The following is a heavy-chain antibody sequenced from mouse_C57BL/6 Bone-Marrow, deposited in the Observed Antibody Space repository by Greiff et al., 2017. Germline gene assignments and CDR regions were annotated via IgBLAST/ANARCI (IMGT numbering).Heavy chain of an antibody. J-gene: IGHJ2*01. Sequence: EVQVVESGGGLVKPGGSLKLSCAASGFTFSSYAMSWVRQTPEKRLEWVATISDGGSYTYYPDNVKGRFTISRDNAKNNLYLQMSHLKSEDTAMYYCARDPTIVPYYFDYWGQGTTLTVSS. D-gene: IGHD2-5*01. CDR1: GFTFSSYA. CDR3: ARDPTIVPYYFDY. V-gene: IGHV5-4*01. CDR2: ISDGGSYT.